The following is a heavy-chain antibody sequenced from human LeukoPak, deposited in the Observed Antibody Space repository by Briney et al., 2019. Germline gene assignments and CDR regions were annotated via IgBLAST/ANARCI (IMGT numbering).Heavy chain of an antibody. D-gene: IGHD3/OR15-3a*01. CDR3: GRAYLDYAGRDY. V-gene: IGHV3-74*01. J-gene: IGHJ4*02. CDR1: GFTFSDYW. Sequence: GSLRLSCAASGFTFSDYWMHWVRQAPGKGLVWVARVNGDGTSTTYADSVKGRFTISRDNAKNTLYLQMNSLRAEDTAVYYCGRAYLDYAGRDYWGQGTLVTVSS. CDR2: VNGDGTST.